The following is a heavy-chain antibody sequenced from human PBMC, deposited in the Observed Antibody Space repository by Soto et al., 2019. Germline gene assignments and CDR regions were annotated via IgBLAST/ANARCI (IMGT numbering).Heavy chain of an antibody. CDR3: AKDLDRLVTAYDY. CDR1: GFTFGSYA. Sequence: GGSLRLSCAASGFTFGSYAMSWVRQAPGKGLEWVSEISHSGGSTYYADSVKGRVTISRDNYKNTLYLQMHSLRAEDTAVYYCAKDLDRLVTAYDYWGQGTLVTVSS. V-gene: IGHV3-23*01. CDR2: ISHSGGST. J-gene: IGHJ4*02. D-gene: IGHD2-21*02.